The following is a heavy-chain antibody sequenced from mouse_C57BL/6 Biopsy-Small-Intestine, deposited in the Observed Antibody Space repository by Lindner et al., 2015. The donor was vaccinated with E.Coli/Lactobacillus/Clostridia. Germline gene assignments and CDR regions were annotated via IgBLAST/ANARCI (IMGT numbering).Heavy chain of an antibody. J-gene: IGHJ1*01. Sequence: VKYSCQGFRIHVTELSMHWVRQAPGKGLEWMGGFDPEDGETIYAQKFQGRVTMTEDTSTDTAYMELSSLRSEDTAVYYCATRHFPYGSGSYRLYYYGLDVWGQGTTVTVSS. CDR2: FDPEDGET. D-gene: IGHD2-1*01. V-gene: IGHV1-26*01. CDR3: ATRHFPYGSGSYRLYYYGLDV. CDR1: IHVTELS.